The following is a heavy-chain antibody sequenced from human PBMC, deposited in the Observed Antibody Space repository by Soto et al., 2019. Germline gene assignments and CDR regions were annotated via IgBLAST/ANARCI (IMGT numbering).Heavy chain of an antibody. CDR3: ARPRYSFGTSGYYPSEC. V-gene: IGHV4-39*01. D-gene: IGHD3-22*01. J-gene: IGHJ4*02. CDR1: GDFISNTTYY. CDR2: IYFSGSGTS. Sequence: SETLSLTCSVSGDFISNTTYYWAWVRHAPGKGLEWVGSIYFSGSGTSHYNPSLKSRVTISVDTSKNQFSLKLTSVTAADTAVYYCARPRYSFGTSGYYPSECWGKGTLVNVSS.